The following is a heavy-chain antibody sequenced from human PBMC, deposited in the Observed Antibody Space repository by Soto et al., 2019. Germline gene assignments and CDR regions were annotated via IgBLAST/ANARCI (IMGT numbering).Heavy chain of an antibody. CDR2: IRSNANSYAT. J-gene: IGHJ6*02. CDR1: GFAFSGST. Sequence: PGGSLRLSCAVSGFAFSGSTIHWVRQASWKGLEWVGPIRSNANSYATAYAASVKGRFIISRDDSKTTSYLQIISLKIDDTAVYYCFRETYLSYQGMDVFGQVTTLAVCS. CDR3: FRETYLSYQGMDV. V-gene: IGHV3-73*01.